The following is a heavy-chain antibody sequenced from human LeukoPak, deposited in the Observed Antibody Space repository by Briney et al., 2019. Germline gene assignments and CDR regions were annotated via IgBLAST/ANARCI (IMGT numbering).Heavy chain of an antibody. D-gene: IGHD4-17*01. CDR1: GGSISSYY. V-gene: IGHV4-59*12. Sequence: SETLSLTCTVSGGSISSYYWSWIRQPPGKGLEWIGYIYYSGSTNYNPSLKSRVTISVDTSKNQFSLKLSSVTAADTAVYYCARGLGYGDDDAFDIWGQGTMVTVSS. CDR3: ARGLGYGDDDAFDI. J-gene: IGHJ3*02. CDR2: IYYSGST.